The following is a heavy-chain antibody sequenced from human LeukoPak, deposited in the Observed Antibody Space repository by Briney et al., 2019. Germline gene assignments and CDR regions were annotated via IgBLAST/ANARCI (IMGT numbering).Heavy chain of an antibody. J-gene: IGHJ5*02. CDR2: IDASGGST. CDR3: AKGSSSGWYGWFAP. CDR1: GFTFSSYA. V-gene: IGHV3-23*01. D-gene: IGHD6-19*01. Sequence: GGSLRLSCAASGFTFSSYAMTWVRQAPGKGLEWVSSIDASGGSTYYADPVKGRFTISRDNSKNTFFLQMNTLRAADTAVYYCAKGSSSGWYGWFAPWGQGTLVTVSS.